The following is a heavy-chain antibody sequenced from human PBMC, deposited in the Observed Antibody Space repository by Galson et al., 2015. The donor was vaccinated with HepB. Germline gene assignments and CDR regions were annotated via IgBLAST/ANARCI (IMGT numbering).Heavy chain of an antibody. D-gene: IGHD2-2*01. CDR1: GFTFSSYS. J-gene: IGHJ6*02. CDR3: ARAGGYCSSTSCYPPLLLGYYGMDV. Sequence: SLRLSCAASGFTFSSYSMNWVRQAPGKGLEWVSSISSSSSYIYYADSVKGRFTISRDNAKNSLYLQMNSLRAEDTAVYYCARAGGYCSSTSCYPPLLLGYYGMDVWGQGTTVTVSS. CDR2: ISSSSSYI. V-gene: IGHV3-21*01.